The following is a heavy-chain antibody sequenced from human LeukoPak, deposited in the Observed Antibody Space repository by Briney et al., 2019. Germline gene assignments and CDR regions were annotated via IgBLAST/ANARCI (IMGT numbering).Heavy chain of an antibody. CDR2: VYYSGST. CDR3: ARTVVVVAAVDY. J-gene: IGHJ4*02. D-gene: IGHD2-15*01. V-gene: IGHV4-31*03. CDR1: GGCISSGGYY. Sequence: SQTLSLTCTVSGGCISSGGYYWSWIRQHPGKGLEWIGYVYYSGSTYYNPSLKSRVTISVDTSKNQFSLKLSSVTAADTAVYYCARTVVVVAAVDYWGQGTLVTVSS.